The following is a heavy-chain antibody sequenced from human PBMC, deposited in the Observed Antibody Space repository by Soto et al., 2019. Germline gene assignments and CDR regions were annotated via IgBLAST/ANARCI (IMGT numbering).Heavy chain of an antibody. J-gene: IGHJ6*01. Sequence: QGHLVQSGAEVKKPGASVKVSCKASGYTFTRYGISWVRQAPGQGLEWMGWISGYNGDTNYAQKFQGRVTMTIDTSTTTVYFELRILTSDDTAVYYCAKNGQPPYYYYGMEVW. CDR1: GYTFTRYG. D-gene: IGHD2-8*01. CDR2: ISGYNGDT. CDR3: AKNGQPPYYYYGMEV. V-gene: IGHV1-18*01.